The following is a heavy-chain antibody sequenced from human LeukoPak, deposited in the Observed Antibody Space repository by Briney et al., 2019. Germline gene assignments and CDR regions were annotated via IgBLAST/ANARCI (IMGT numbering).Heavy chain of an antibody. CDR2: ISGDGGTT. CDR3: ARSLPDYFDY. V-gene: IGHV3-43*02. J-gene: IGHJ4*02. CDR1: GFTFDDYA. Sequence: GGSLRLSCAASGFTFDDYAMHWVRQAPGKGLEWVSLISGDGGTTYAADSVKGRFTISRDNSKNSLYLQMNSLRTEDTALYYCARSLPDYFDYWGQGTLVTVSS.